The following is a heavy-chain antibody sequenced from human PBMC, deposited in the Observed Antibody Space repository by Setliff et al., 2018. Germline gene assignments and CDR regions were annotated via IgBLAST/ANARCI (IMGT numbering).Heavy chain of an antibody. V-gene: IGHV3-48*01. CDR2: ISSSSSTI. D-gene: IGHD3-3*01. Sequence: RGSLRLSCAASGFTFSSYSMNWVRQAPGKGLEWVSYISSSSSTIYYADSVKGRFTISRDNAKNSLYLQMNSLRAEDTAVYYCARDYTYYDFWSGPSSDAFDIWGQGTMVTVSS. CDR1: GFTFSSYS. J-gene: IGHJ3*02. CDR3: ARDYTYYDFWSGPSSDAFDI.